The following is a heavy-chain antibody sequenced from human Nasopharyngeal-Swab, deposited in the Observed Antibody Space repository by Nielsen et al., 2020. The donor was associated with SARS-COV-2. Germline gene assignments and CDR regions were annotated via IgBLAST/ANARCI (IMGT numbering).Heavy chain of an antibody. Sequence: GGSLRLSCAASGFTFSSYSMNWVRQAPGKGLEWASSISSSSSDIYHADSVKGRFTISRDNAKNSLYLQMNSLRAEDTAVYYCARGGLMVRGADGMDVWGQGTTVTVSS. J-gene: IGHJ6*02. V-gene: IGHV3-21*01. CDR2: ISSSSSDI. CDR1: GFTFSSYS. D-gene: IGHD3-10*01. CDR3: ARGGLMVRGADGMDV.